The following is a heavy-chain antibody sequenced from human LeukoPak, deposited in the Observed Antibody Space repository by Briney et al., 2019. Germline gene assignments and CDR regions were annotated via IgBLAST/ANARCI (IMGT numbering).Heavy chain of an antibody. CDR1: GLTFSSYV. D-gene: IGHD2-8*02. CDR3: AKGPERRGFCTGFCCYSDC. V-gene: IGHV3-23*01. Sequence: GGSLRLSCAASGLTFSSYVMSWARQAPGKGLEWVAAISANGGRTYYTESVKGHFTISRDNSKNTLYLQMNSLRADDTAVYYCAKGPERRGFCTGFCCYSDCWGQGTLVTVSS. CDR2: ISANGGRT. J-gene: IGHJ4*02.